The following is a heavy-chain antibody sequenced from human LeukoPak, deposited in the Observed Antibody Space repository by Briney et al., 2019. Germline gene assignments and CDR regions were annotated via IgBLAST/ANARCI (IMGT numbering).Heavy chain of an antibody. J-gene: IGHJ6*03. CDR2: INDDGSGK. CDR3: ARDGRGPVDYAISSGHMDV. D-gene: IGHD2-2*01. Sequence: GFLRPCYVSSGFTISNYWMKWVRQAAGEGLGWVSIINDDGSGKFSVSSVKDRITISRDNTRNSLVLQINSLTVEDKAIYYCARDGRGPVDYAISSGHMDVWGKGTPVTVSS. CDR1: GFTISNYW. V-gene: IGHV3-7*01.